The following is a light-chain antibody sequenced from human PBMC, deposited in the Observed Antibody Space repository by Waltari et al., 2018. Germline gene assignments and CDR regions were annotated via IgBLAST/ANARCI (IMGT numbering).Light chain of an antibody. CDR1: QRVSRA. Sequence: EIVLTQSPGILSLSPGERATFSCRASQRVSRALPWYQQKTGQAPRLLIYGASSRAAGIPDRFSGGGSGTDFSLTISRLEPEDFAVYYCQHYVRLPGTFGQGTKVEIK. CDR2: GAS. CDR3: QHYVRLPGT. V-gene: IGKV3-20*01. J-gene: IGKJ1*01.